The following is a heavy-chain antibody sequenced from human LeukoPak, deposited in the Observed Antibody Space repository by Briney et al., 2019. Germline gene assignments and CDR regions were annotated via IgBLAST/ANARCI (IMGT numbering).Heavy chain of an antibody. CDR3: ARPGYSSSLDY. CDR2: IFPSDSDT. Sequence: GESLKISCKGSGYIFSNYWIGWVRQMPGKGLEWMGIIFPSDSDTRYSPSFQGQVTISADKSTSTAYLQWSSLKASDTAVYYCARPGYSSSLDYWGQGTLVTVSS. CDR1: GYIFSNYW. D-gene: IGHD6-13*01. V-gene: IGHV5-51*01. J-gene: IGHJ4*02.